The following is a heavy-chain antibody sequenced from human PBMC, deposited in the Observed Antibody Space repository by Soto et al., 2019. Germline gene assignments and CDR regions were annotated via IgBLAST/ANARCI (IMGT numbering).Heavy chain of an antibody. J-gene: IGHJ1*01. CDR2: IYDSWST. CDR3: ARSPGYYYDSSCYSIEYFQH. Sequence: SETLSLTCTVSGGSISSSSYYWGWIRQPPGKGLEWIGSIYDSWSTYYNPSLKSRVTISVDTSKIQFSLKLSSVTAADTAGSYCARSPGYYYDSSCYSIEYFQHWGQGTLVTVSS. D-gene: IGHD3-22*01. V-gene: IGHV4-39*01. CDR1: GGSISSSSYY.